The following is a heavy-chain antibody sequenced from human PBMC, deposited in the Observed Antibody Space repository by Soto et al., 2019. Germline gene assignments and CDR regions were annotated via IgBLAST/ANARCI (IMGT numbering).Heavy chain of an antibody. J-gene: IGHJ6*02. V-gene: IGHV4-31*03. CDR3: AREAPGPRRGMDV. Sequence: SETLSLTCTVSGGSISSGGYYWSWIRQHPGKGLEWIGYIYYSGSTYYNPSLKSRVTISVDTSKNQFSLKLSSVTAADTAVYYCAREAPGPRRGMDVWGQGTTVTVSS. CDR1: GGSISSGGYY. CDR2: IYYSGST.